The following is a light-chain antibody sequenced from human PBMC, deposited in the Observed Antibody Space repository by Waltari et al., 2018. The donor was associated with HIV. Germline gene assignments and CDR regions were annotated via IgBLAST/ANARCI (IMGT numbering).Light chain of an antibody. V-gene: IGLV7-46*01. J-gene: IGLJ3*02. CDR1: TDTVTSGHH. CDR2: DTT. CDR3: LLSYAGPRPWV. Sequence: QAVVTQEPSLTVSPGGAVTLTCASSTDTVTSGHHPYWFQQRPGQAPRTLIYDTTNKHSWTPARFSGSLLGGKAALTLSGAQPEDEAEYYCLLSYAGPRPWVFGGGTKVTVL.